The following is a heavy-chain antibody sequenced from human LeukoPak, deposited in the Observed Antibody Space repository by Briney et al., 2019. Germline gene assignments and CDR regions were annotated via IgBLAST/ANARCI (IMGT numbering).Heavy chain of an antibody. J-gene: IGHJ5*02. Sequence: SETLSLTCTVSGGSISSGGYYGSWTRQHPGKGLEWIGYIYYSGSTYYNPSLKSRVTISVDKSKNQFYLKLSPVTAADTAVYYCARGVMGWFDPWGQGSLVTVSS. CDR1: GGSISSGGYY. V-gene: IGHV4-31*03. CDR3: ARGVMGWFDP. CDR2: IYYSGST. D-gene: IGHD2-21*01.